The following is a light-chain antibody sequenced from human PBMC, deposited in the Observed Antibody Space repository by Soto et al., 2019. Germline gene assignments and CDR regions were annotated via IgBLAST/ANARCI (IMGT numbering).Light chain of an antibody. J-gene: IGLJ1*01. Sequence: QSALTQPASVSGSPGQSITMSCAGTSSDVGGYNYVSWYQQHPGKAPKLLLYEVSNRPSWVSDRFSGSKSANTASLTISGLQAEDEANYYCSSYTNTTTLEVFGPGTKVTVL. CDR2: EVS. CDR3: SSYTNTTTLEV. CDR1: SSDVGGYNY. V-gene: IGLV2-14*01.